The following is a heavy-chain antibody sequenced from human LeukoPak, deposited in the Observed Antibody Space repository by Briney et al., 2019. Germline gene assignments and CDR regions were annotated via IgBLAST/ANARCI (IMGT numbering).Heavy chain of an antibody. V-gene: IGHV1-8*03. CDR1: GYTFTSYD. CDR2: MNPNSGNT. D-gene: IGHD3-3*01. CDR3: ARSGDFWSGSTLHFDY. J-gene: IGHJ4*02. Sequence: ASVKVSCKASGYTFTSYDINWVRQATGQGLEWMGWMNPNSGNTGYAQKFQGRVTITRDTSISTAYMELSRLRSDDTAVYYCARSGDFWSGSTLHFDYWGQGTLVTVSS.